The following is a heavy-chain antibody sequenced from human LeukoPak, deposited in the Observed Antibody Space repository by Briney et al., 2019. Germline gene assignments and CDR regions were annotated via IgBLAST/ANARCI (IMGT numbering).Heavy chain of an antibody. CDR2: IYSGGHT. Sequence: GGSLRLSCAASGFTVSSNYMSWVRQAPGKGLEWVSVIYSGGHTFSADSVEGRFTISRDNSKNTLYLQMNSLRVEDTAVYYCARASSGWNYFDYWGQGTLVTVSS. D-gene: IGHD6-19*01. CDR3: ARASSGWNYFDY. J-gene: IGHJ4*02. CDR1: GFTVSSNY. V-gene: IGHV3-66*01.